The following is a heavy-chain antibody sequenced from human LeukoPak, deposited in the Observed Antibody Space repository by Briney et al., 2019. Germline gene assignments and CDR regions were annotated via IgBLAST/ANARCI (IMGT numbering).Heavy chain of an antibody. Sequence: SETLSLTCAVCGGSFSGYYWSWIRQPPGKGLEWIGEINHSGSTNYNPSLKSRVTISVDTSKNQFSLKLSSVTAADTAVYYCASHGTYYYDSSGYSPGDYWGQGTLVTVSS. V-gene: IGHV4-34*01. J-gene: IGHJ4*02. D-gene: IGHD3-22*01. CDR3: ASHGTYYYDSSGYSPGDY. CDR1: GGSFSGYY. CDR2: INHSGST.